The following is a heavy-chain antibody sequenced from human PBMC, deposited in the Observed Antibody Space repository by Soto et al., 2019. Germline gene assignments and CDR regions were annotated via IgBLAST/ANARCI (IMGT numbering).Heavy chain of an antibody. V-gene: IGHV1-46*01. CDR3: ARTHYYDSSGYTFDY. CDR1: GYTFTSYY. CDR2: INPSGGST. Sequence: ASVNVSCKASGYTFTSYYMHWVRQAPGQGLEWMGIINPSGGSTSYAQKFQGRVTMTRDTSTSTVYMELSSLRSEDTAVYYCARTHYYDSSGYTFDYWGQGTLVTVSS. J-gene: IGHJ4*02. D-gene: IGHD3-22*01.